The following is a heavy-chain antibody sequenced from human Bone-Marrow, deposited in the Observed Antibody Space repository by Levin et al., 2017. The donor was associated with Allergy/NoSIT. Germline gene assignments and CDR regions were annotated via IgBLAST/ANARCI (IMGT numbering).Heavy chain of an antibody. CDR1: GFTFSSYA. CDR3: ARGRVVVPDAIYRSYYYYMDV. J-gene: IGHJ6*03. CDR2: ISGSGYRT. Sequence: GGSLRLSCSPSGFTFSSYAMSWVRQVSGKGLEWIAAISGSGYRTHNADSVKGRFTISRDNSKNTLYLQMYGLTAEDPAVYYCARGRVVVPDAIYRSYYYYMDVWAKGTTVIVSS. V-gene: IGHV3-23*01. D-gene: IGHD2-15*01.